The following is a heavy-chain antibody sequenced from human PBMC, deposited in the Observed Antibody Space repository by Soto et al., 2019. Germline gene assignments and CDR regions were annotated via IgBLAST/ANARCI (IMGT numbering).Heavy chain of an antibody. CDR1: GYTFTSYY. J-gene: IGHJ4*02. D-gene: IGHD3-3*01. CDR3: ARDELIPTSPAYDFGVVPTFDY. V-gene: IGHV1-46*01. Sequence: ASVKVSCKASGYTFTSYYMHWVRQAPGQGLEWMGIINPSGGSTSYAQKFQGRVTMTRDTSTSTVYKELSSLRSEDTAVYYCARDELIPTSPAYDFGVVPTFDYWGRGTLVTVSS. CDR2: INPSGGST.